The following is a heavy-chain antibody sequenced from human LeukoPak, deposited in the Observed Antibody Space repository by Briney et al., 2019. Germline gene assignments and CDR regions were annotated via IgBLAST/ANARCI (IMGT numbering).Heavy chain of an antibody. CDR2: ISSSSSHI. CDR3: ARRLGYCSSTSCHTSVFSYNGMDV. CDR1: GFTFRSYS. J-gene: IGHJ6*02. Sequence: PGGSLRLSCAAPGFTFRSYSMNWVPQAPAKGLEWVSSISSSSSHIYYADSVKGGFTNSRDNGKNSLYLQINSLRAEDTTVYYCARRLGYCSSTSCHTSVFSYNGMDVWGQGTTVTVSS. V-gene: IGHV3-21*01. D-gene: IGHD2-2*01.